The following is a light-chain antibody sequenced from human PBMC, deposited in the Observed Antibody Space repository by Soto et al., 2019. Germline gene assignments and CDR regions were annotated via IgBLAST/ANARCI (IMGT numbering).Light chain of an antibody. J-gene: IGKJ1*01. CDR3: QQYNNGPPWT. CDR2: GAV. Sequence: EIVMTQSPATLSVSPGEGATLSCRASQSVSSNLAWYQQKPGQAPRLLIYGAVTRATGIPARFSGSVSGTEFTLTISSKQSEDFAVYYCQQYNNGPPWTFGPETKVEI. CDR1: QSVSSN. V-gene: IGKV3-15*01.